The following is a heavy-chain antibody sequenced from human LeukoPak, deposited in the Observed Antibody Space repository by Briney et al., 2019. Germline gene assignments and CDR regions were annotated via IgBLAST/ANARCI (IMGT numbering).Heavy chain of an antibody. V-gene: IGHV4-38-2*01. CDR3: ARRALVAIDY. CDR1: GYSISSGYY. J-gene: IGHJ4*02. Sequence: WETLSLTCAVSGYSISSGYYWGWIRQPPGKGLEWIGSIYHSGSTYYNPSLKSRVTISVDTSKNQFSLKLSSLTAADTAVYYCARRALVAIDYWGQGTLVTVSS. D-gene: IGHD2-15*01. CDR2: IYHSGST.